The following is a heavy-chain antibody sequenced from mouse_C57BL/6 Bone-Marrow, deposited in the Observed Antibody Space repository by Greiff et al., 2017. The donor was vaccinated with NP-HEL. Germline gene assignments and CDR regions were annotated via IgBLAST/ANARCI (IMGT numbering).Heavy chain of an antibody. Sequence: VQLKESGPGLVKPSQTVFLTCTVTGISITTGNYRWSWIRQFPGNKLEWIGYIYYSGTITYNPSLTSRTTITRDTPKNQFFLEMNSLTAEDTATYYCAREGYYGSSYAMDYWGQGTSVTVSS. CDR1: GISITTGNYR. CDR2: IYYSGTI. V-gene: IGHV3-5*01. CDR3: AREGYYGSSYAMDY. J-gene: IGHJ4*01. D-gene: IGHD1-1*01.